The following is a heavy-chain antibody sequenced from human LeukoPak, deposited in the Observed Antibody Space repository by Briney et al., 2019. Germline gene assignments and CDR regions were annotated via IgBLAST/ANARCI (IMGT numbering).Heavy chain of an antibody. J-gene: IGHJ6*03. D-gene: IGHD6-13*01. CDR3: ARGSYSSSWSPYYYYYMDV. CDR2: IYYSGST. CDR1: NYFISSGHY. V-gene: IGHV4-38-2*02. Sequence: SETLSLTCSVSNYFISSGHYWAWIRQPPGKGLEWIGSIYYSGSTYYNPSLKSRVTMSVDTSKNQFSLKLSSVTAADTAVYYCARGSYSSSWSPYYYYYMDVWGKGTTVTISS.